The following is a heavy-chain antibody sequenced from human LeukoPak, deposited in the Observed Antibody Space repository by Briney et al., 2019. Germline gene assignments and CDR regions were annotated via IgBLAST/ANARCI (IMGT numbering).Heavy chain of an antibody. CDR2: IYYSGST. D-gene: IGHD7-27*01. J-gene: IGHJ3*01. CDR3: ARNSVNWGSTAAFDV. V-gene: IGHV4-59*08. CDR1: GGSISSYY. Sequence: SETLSLTCTVSGGSISSYYWNWIRQPPGKGLEWIGYIYYSGSTNYNPSLKSRVTISVDTSTNQSSLKLSSVTAADTAVYYCARNSVNWGSTAAFDVWGQGTMVTVSS.